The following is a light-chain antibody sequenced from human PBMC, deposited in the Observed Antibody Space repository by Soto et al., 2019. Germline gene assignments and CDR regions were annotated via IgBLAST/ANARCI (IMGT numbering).Light chain of an antibody. J-gene: IGKJ4*01. CDR2: GAS. V-gene: IGKV3-20*01. CDR3: QQYSGSVLT. CDR1: QIVSNNY. Sequence: VLTQSPGTLSSSPGGRVSLSCRASQIVSNNYLAWYQQKSGQAPRLLIFGASNRATGIPDRFSGSGSGTDFTLTISGQEPEDFAVYFCQQYSGSVLTFGGGTKV.